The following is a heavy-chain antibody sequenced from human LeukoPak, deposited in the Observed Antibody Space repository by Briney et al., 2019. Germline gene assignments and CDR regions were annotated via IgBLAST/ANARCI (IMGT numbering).Heavy chain of an antibody. CDR2: INHSGSA. V-gene: IGHV4-34*01. Sequence: SETLSLTCAVYGGSFSGYYWSWIRQPPGKGLEWIGEINHSGSANYNPSLKSRVTISVDTSKNQFSLKLSSVTAADTAVYYCARLSGGYWGQGTLVTVSS. J-gene: IGHJ4*02. D-gene: IGHD1-1*01. CDR3: ARLSGGY. CDR1: GGSFSGYY.